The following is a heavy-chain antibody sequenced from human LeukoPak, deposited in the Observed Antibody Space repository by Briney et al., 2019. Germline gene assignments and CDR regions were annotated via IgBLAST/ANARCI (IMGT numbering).Heavy chain of an antibody. V-gene: IGHV4-61*01. CDR2: IYYSGST. Sequence: PSETLSLTCTVSGASVSSGSYYWSWIRQPPGKGLEWIGYIYYSGSTNYNPSLKSRVTISVDTSKNQFSLRLSSVTAADTAVYYCARGSRGYSYGWGQGTLVTVSS. CDR3: ARGSRGYSYG. CDR1: GASVSSGSYY. D-gene: IGHD5-18*01. J-gene: IGHJ4*02.